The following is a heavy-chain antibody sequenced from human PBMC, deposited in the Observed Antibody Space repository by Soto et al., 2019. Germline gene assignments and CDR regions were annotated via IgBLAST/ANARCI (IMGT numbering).Heavy chain of an antibody. CDR2: ISGSGGST. V-gene: IGHV3-23*01. J-gene: IGHJ4*02. D-gene: IGHD3-16*02. Sequence: GGSLRLSCAASGFTFSSYAMSWVRQAPGKGLEWVSAISGSGGSTYYADSVKGRSTISRDNSKNTLYLQMNSLRAEDTAVYYCAKCDYVWGSYRAPMDYWGQGTLVTVSS. CDR3: AKCDYVWGSYRAPMDY. CDR1: GFTFSSYA.